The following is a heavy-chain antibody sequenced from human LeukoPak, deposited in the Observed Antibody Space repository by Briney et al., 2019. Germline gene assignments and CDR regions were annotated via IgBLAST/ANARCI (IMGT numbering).Heavy chain of an antibody. Sequence: GRSLRLSCAASGFTFSSYAMHWVRQAPGKGLEWVAVMSYDGSNKYYADSVKGRFTISRGNSKNTLYLQMNSLRAEDTAVYYCAGDGSGSYHFDYWGQGTLVTVSS. CDR3: AGDGSGSYHFDY. J-gene: IGHJ4*02. CDR1: GFTFSSYA. CDR2: MSYDGSNK. V-gene: IGHV3-30-3*01. D-gene: IGHD1-26*01.